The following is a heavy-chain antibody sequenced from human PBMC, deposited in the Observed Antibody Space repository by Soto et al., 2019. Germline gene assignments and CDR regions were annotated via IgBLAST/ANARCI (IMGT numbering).Heavy chain of an antibody. V-gene: IGHV4-31*03. CDR1: GGSISSGGYY. CDR2: IYYSGST. CDR3: ARAHPLQLSLGWFDP. J-gene: IGHJ5*02. D-gene: IGHD6-13*01. Sequence: QVPLQESGPGLVKPSQTLSLTCTVSGGSISSGGYYWSWIRQHPGKGLEWIGYIYYSGSTYYNPSLKSRVTISVDTSKNQFSLKLSSVTAADTAVYYCARAHPLQLSLGWFDPWGQGTLVTVSS.